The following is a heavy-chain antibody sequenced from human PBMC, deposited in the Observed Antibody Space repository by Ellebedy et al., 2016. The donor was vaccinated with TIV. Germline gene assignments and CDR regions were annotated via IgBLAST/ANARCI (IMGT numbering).Heavy chain of an antibody. CDR1: GFTFSTYW. Sequence: GESLKISCAASGFTFSTYWMNWVRQAPGKGLEWVANIKQDGSEKNYVDSVKGRFTISRDNAKNSLYLQMNSLRVEDTAVSYCARDGVTTRFSLFDYWGQGTLVTVSS. V-gene: IGHV3-7*01. CDR3: ARDGVTTRFSLFDY. J-gene: IGHJ4*02. D-gene: IGHD4-11*01. CDR2: IKQDGSEK.